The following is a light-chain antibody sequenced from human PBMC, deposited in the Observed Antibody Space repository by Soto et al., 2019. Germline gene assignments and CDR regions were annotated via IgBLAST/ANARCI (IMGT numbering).Light chain of an antibody. CDR1: KLGDKY. V-gene: IGLV3-1*01. CDR2: QDR. J-gene: IGLJ2*01. CDR3: QALDNSPHVV. Sequence: SSELTQPPSVSVSPGQTATITCSGDKLGDKYVCWYQQKPGQSPLLVIYQDRKRPSGIPERFSGSNSGNTATLTISGTQAMDEADYYCQALDNSPHVVFGGGTKRPVL.